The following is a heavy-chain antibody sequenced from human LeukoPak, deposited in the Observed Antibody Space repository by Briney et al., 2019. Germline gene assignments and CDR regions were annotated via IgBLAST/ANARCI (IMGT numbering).Heavy chain of an antibody. Sequence: NRGESLKISCKGSRYSFTSYWIGWVRQMPGKGLEWMGIIYPGDSDTRYSPSFQGQVTISADKSISTAYLQWSSLKASDTAMYYCARFWGIAVAGSYYFDYWGQGTLVTVSS. V-gene: IGHV5-51*01. D-gene: IGHD6-19*01. CDR3: ARFWGIAVAGSYYFDY. CDR1: RYSFTSYW. CDR2: IYPGDSDT. J-gene: IGHJ4*02.